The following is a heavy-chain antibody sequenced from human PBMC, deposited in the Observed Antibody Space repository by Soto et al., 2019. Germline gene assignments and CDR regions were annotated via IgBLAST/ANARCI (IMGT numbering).Heavy chain of an antibody. D-gene: IGHD2-15*01. CDR1: GGTFSSYA. CDR3: ARGKEVYCSGGSCYSYYYGMDV. CDR2: IIPIFGTA. V-gene: IGHV1-69*06. Sequence: SVKVSCKASGGTFSSYAISWVRQAPGQGLEWMGGIIPIFGTANYAQKFQGRVTITADKSTSTAYMELSSLRSEDTAVYYCARGKEVYCSGGSCYSYYYGMDVWGQGTTVTVSS. J-gene: IGHJ6*02.